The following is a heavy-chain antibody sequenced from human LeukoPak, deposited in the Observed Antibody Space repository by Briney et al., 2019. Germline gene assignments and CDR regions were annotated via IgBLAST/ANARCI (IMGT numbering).Heavy chain of an antibody. CDR2: IYHSGST. CDR1: GYSISSGYY. CDR3: ASTSAYYDFWSGPGGAFDI. J-gene: IGHJ3*02. Sequence: SETLSLTCAVSGYSISSGYYWGWIRQPPGKGLEWIGSIYHSGSTYYNPSLKSRVTISVDTSKNQFSLKLSSVTAADTAVYYCASTSAYYDFWSGPGGAFDIWGQGTMVTVSS. V-gene: IGHV4-38-2*01. D-gene: IGHD3-3*01.